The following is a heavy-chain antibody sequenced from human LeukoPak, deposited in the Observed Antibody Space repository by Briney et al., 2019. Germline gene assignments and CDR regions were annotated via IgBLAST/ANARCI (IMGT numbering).Heavy chain of an antibody. D-gene: IGHD5-18*01. J-gene: IGHJ5*02. V-gene: IGHV4-39*01. CDR2: IYYSGST. CDR3: ARGGPSSYGYKGNNWFDP. CDR1: GGSISSSSYY. Sequence: PSETLSLTCTVSGGSISSSSYYWGWIRQPPGKGLEWIGSIYYSGSTYYNPSLKSRVTISVDTSKNQFSLKLSSVTAADTAVYYCARGGPSSYGYKGNNWFDPWGQGTLVTVSS.